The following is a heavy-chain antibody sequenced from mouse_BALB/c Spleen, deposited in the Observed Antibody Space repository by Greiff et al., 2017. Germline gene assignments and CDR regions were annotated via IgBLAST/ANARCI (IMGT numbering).Heavy chain of an antibody. V-gene: IGHV3-6*02. CDR1: GYSITSGYY. Sequence: ESGPGLVKPSQSLSLTCSVTGYSITSGYYWNWIRQFPGNKLEWMGYISYDGSNNYNPSLKNRISITRDTSKNQFFLKLNSVTTEDTATYYCARFYDGYLYAMDDWGQGTSVTVSS. CDR2: ISYDGSN. D-gene: IGHD2-3*01. J-gene: IGHJ4*01. CDR3: ARFYDGYLYAMDD.